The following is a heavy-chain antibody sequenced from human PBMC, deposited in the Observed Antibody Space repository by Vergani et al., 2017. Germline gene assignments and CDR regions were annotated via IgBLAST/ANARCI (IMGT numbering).Heavy chain of an antibody. CDR3: ARQASVSFNVIFDY. Sequence: QVQLQESGPGLVKPSETLSLTCTVSGGSISNYYWSWIRQPPGKGLEWIGYMYYSGSTSYNPSLKSRVTMSVDTSKNQFSLKVNSVTAADTAVYYCARQASVSFNVIFDYWGQGTLVTVSS. CDR1: GGSISNYY. CDR2: MYYSGST. J-gene: IGHJ4*02. V-gene: IGHV4-59*01. D-gene: IGHD3-10*01.